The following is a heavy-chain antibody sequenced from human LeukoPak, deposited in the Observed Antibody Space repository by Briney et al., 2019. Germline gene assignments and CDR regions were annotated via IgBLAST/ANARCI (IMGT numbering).Heavy chain of an antibody. CDR1: GGSICSGDYY. CDR3: ARARNLYSYGYEDWFDP. J-gene: IGHJ5*02. D-gene: IGHD5-18*01. V-gene: IGHV4-30-4*08. CDR2: IYYSGST. Sequence: SETLSLTCTVSGGSICSGDYYWSWIRQPPGKGLEWIGYIYYSGSTYYNPSLKSRVTISVDTSKNQFSLKLSSVTAADTAVYYCARARNLYSYGYEDWFDPWGQGTLVTVSS.